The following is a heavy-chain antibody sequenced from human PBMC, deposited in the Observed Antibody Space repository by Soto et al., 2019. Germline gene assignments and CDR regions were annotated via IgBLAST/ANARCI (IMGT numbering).Heavy chain of an antibody. J-gene: IGHJ1*01. CDR1: GFTFSHYA. CDR3: VKDISSELEKLCD. V-gene: IGHV3-64D*08. Sequence: PGGSLRLSCLASGFTFSHYAMHWVRHSPGKGLEYVSAITANRFNTYYSDYVRGRFTVSRDNSKNTLSLQMTSVTLGNTVTYYCVKDISSELEKLCDWGRGTLVTLSS. CDR2: ITANRFNT. D-gene: IGHD1-1*01.